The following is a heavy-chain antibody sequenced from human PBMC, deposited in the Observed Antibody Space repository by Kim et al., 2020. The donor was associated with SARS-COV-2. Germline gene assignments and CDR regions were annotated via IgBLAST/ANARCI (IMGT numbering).Heavy chain of an antibody. CDR1: GFTFSSYA. Sequence: GGSLRLSCAASGFTFSSYAMSWVRQAPGKGLEWVSAISGSGGSTYYADSVKGRFTISRDNSKNTLYLQMNSLRAEDTAVYYCAKDPWVVVVTAIFDYWGQGTLVTVSS. D-gene: IGHD2-21*02. CDR2: ISGSGGST. CDR3: AKDPWVVVVTAIFDY. J-gene: IGHJ4*02. V-gene: IGHV3-23*01.